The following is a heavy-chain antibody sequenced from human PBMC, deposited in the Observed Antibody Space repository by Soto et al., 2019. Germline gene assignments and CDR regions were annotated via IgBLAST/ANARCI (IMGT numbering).Heavy chain of an antibody. CDR2: VKQDGSER. D-gene: IGHD6-19*01. CDR3: ARGPGISSGWYYFDF. V-gene: IGHV3-7*05. Sequence: GGSLRLSCAATGFTFSNHCMTWVRQAPGKGLEWVASVKQDGSERYYGGSVKGRFTISRDNAKNSLFLQLNSLRAEDTAMYYCARGPGISSGWYYFDFWGQGTLVTVSS. J-gene: IGHJ4*02. CDR1: GFTFSNHC.